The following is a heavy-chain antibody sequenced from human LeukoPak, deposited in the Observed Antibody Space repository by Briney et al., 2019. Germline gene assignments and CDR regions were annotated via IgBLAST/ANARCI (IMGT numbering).Heavy chain of an antibody. Sequence: SETLSLTCAVYGGSFSGYYWSWIRQPPGKGLEWIGEINHSGSTNYNPSLKSRVTISVDTSKNQFSLKLSSVTAADTAVYYFSRGPYSSGLYYFDYWGQGTLVTVSS. J-gene: IGHJ4*02. V-gene: IGHV4-34*01. CDR2: INHSGST. CDR3: SRGPYSSGLYYFDY. D-gene: IGHD6-19*01. CDR1: GGSFSGYY.